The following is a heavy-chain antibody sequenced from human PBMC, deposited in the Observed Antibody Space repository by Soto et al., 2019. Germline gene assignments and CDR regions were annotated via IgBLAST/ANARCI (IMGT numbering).Heavy chain of an antibody. V-gene: IGHV3-30*18. J-gene: IGHJ4*02. Sequence: QVQLVESGGGVVQPGRSLRLSCAASGFTFSSYGMHWVRQATGKGLEWVAVISYDGSNKYYADSVKGRFTISRDNSKNTLYLQMNSLRAEDTAVYYCAKGYSYGYALYYFDYWGQGTLVTVSS. CDR2: ISYDGSNK. CDR1: GFTFSSYG. CDR3: AKGYSYGYALYYFDY. D-gene: IGHD5-18*01.